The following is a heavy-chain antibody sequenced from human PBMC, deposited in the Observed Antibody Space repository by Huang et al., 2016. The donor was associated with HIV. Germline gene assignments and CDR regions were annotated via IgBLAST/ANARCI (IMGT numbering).Heavy chain of an antibody. CDR3: ARASWYEPRSWYFGL. V-gene: IGHV4-34*01. J-gene: IGHJ2*01. D-gene: IGHD6-13*01. CDR2: INDNGYT. Sequence: QVQLQQWGAGLLKPSETLSLTCAVYGGSVSGHYWSWVRQPPGKGLAGIAEINDNGYTNYNPSLKSRVTISVHTSRNQFSLKLNSVTAADAAVYYCARASWYEPRSWYFGLWGRGTLVTVSS. CDR1: GGSVSGHY.